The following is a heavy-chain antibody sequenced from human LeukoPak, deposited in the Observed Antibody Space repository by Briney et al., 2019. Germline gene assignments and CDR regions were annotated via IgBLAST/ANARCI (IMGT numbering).Heavy chain of an antibody. J-gene: IGHJ4*02. CDR1: GFTVSSNY. D-gene: IGHD3-10*01. V-gene: IGHV3-23*01. CDR2: ISGSGGST. Sequence: GGSLRLSCAASGFTVSSNYMGWVRQAPGKGLEWVSAISGSGGSTYYADSVKGRFTISRDNSKNTLYLQMNSLRAEDTAVYYCAKTPFYYGSGSYIPYFDYWGQGTLVTVSS. CDR3: AKTPFYYGSGSYIPYFDY.